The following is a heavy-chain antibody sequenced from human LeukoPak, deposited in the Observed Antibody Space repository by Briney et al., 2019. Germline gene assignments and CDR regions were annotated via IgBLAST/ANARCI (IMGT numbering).Heavy chain of an antibody. CDR1: GYTFTSYY. CDR3: ARAPXGP. Sequence: ASVKVSCKASGYTFTSYYMHWVRQAPGQGLEWMGIINPSGGSXXXAXXFQGRVTMTRDTSTSTVYMELSSLRSEDTAVYYCARAPXGPWGQGTLVTVSS. CDR2: INPSGGSX. V-gene: IGHV1-46*01. J-gene: IGHJ5*02.